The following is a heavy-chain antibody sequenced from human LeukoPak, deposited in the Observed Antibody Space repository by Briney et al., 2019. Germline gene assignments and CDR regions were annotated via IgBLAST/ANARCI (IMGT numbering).Heavy chain of an antibody. CDR1: GGSFSGYY. D-gene: IGHD2-21*02. V-gene: IGHV4-34*01. Sequence: SETLSLTCAVYGGSFSGYYWSWIRQPPGKGLEWIGEINHSGSTNYNPSLKSRVTISVDTSKNQFSLKLSSVTAADTAVYYCARGRGHIVVVTATLRVRNWFDPWAREPWSPSPQ. J-gene: IGHJ5*02. CDR3: ARGRGHIVVVTATLRVRNWFDP. CDR2: INHSGST.